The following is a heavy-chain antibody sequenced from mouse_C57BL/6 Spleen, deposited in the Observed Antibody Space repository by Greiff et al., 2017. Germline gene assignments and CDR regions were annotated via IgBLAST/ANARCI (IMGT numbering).Heavy chain of an antibody. Sequence: EVKLEESGPGLVKPSQSLSLTCSVTGYSITSGYYWNWIRQFPGNKLEWMGYISYDGSNNYNPSLKNRISITRDTSKNQFFLKLNSVTTEDTATDYCAREVLRFYYFDYWGQGTTLTVSS. CDR2: ISYDGSN. J-gene: IGHJ2*01. D-gene: IGHD1-1*01. V-gene: IGHV3-6*01. CDR3: AREVLRFYYFDY. CDR1: GYSITSGYY.